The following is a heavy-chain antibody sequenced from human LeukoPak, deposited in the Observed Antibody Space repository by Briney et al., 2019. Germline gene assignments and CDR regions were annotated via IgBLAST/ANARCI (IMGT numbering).Heavy chain of an antibody. V-gene: IGHV3-11*01. Sequence: PGGSLRLSCAASGFTFSDYCMGWTRQAPGKGLEWVSYITSSGSNMYYADSMKGRFTISRDNAKNTLYLQMSSLRAEDTTVYYCAKGLYYYYASGSYTLDFWGQGTQVTVSS. D-gene: IGHD3-10*01. CDR2: ITSSGSNM. CDR1: GFTFSDYC. CDR3: AKGLYYYYASGSYTLDF. J-gene: IGHJ4*02.